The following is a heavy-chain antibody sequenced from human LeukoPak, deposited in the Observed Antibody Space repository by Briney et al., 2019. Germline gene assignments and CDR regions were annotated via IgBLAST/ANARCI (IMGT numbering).Heavy chain of an antibody. CDR1: GFSIIDHH. CDR2: IASNKPSSCTT. D-gene: IGHD6-13*01. V-gene: IGHV3-72*01. Sequence: GGSLRLSCAGAGFSIIDHHMAWVRQAPGEGLEWVGRIASNKPSSCTTQYAASERGRFTIPRDDSQNALYLRLNSLKSEDAAVCFCVRVVTTCSGWYHFDTWGLGTLVTVSS. J-gene: IGHJ4*02. CDR3: VRVVTTCSGWYHFDT.